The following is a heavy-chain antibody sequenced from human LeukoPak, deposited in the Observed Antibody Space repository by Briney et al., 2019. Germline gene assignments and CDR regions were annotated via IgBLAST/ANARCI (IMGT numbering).Heavy chain of an antibody. CDR3: ARLKRYSSESAFDI. V-gene: IGHV5-51*01. CDR2: VYPGDSDT. J-gene: IGHJ3*02. D-gene: IGHD6-25*01. Sequence: GESLKISCKGSGYSFTSYWIGWVRQMPGKGLEWMGIVYPGDSDTRYSPSFQGQVTMSIDESISTAYLQWSSLKASDTAMYYCARLKRYSSESAFDIWGQGTMVTVSS. CDR1: GYSFTSYW.